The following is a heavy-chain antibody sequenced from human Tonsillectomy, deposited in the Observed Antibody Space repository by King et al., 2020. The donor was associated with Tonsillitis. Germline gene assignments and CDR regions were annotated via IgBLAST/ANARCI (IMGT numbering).Heavy chain of an antibody. CDR1: GYTFSSNA. Sequence: VQLVQSGAEVKKPGASVKVSCKASGYTFSSNAISWVRQAPGQGLEWSGMISAYKCNKNYAQKFQGRVTITTETSTSTAYMELRSLRSDDTAVYYCARDQRAAAGDYWGQGTLVTVSS. CDR3: ARDQRAAAGDY. J-gene: IGHJ4*02. CDR2: ISAYKCNK. V-gene: IGHV1-18*01. D-gene: IGHD6-13*01.